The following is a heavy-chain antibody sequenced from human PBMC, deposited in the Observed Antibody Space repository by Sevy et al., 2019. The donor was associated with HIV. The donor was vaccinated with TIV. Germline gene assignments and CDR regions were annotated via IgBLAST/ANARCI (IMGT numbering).Heavy chain of an antibody. J-gene: IGHJ4*02. Sequence: GGSLRLSCAASGFTFSNAWMSWVRQTPGKGLEWVGHIKSKADGGTTDYAAPVKGRFTILRDDSKNTLYLQMNSLKTEDTAVYYCTTSYYYDSTTYYHFDYWGQRILVTVSS. D-gene: IGHD3-22*01. V-gene: IGHV3-15*01. CDR2: IKSKADGGTT. CDR3: TTSYYYDSTTYYHFDY. CDR1: GFTFSNAW.